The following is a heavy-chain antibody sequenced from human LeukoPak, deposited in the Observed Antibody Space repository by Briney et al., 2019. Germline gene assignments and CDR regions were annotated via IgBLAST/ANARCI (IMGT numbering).Heavy chain of an antibody. V-gene: IGHV3-23*01. CDR2: ISGRGGST. CDR1: GFTFGSYA. D-gene: IGHD4-17*01. J-gene: IGHJ4*02. CDR3: AKRPTVTASDHFDY. Sequence: GGSLRLSCAASGFTFGSYAMSWVRQAPGKGLEWVSSISGRGGSTYYADSVKDRFTISRDNSKNTLYLQMNSLRAEDTAVYYCAKRPTVTASDHFDYWGQGTLVTVSS.